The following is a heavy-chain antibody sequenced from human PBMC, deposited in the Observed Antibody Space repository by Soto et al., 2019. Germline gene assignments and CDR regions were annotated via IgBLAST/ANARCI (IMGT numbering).Heavy chain of an antibody. CDR2: IYWDDDK. CDR1: GFSLSTSGVG. J-gene: IGHJ6*02. CDR3: ALCREMATIDV. V-gene: IGHV2-5*02. Sequence: QITLKESGPTLVKPTQTLTLTCTFSGFSLSTSGVGVGWIRQPPGKALEWLALIYWDDDKRYSPSLKSRLTITKDTSKNQVVLTMTNMDPVDTDTYYCALCREMATIDVWGQGTTVTVSS. D-gene: IGHD5-12*01.